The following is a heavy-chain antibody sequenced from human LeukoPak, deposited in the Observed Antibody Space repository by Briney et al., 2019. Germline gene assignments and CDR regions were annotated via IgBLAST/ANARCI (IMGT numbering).Heavy chain of an antibody. Sequence: SETLSLTCTVSGYSISSGYYWGWIRQPPGKGLEWIGSIYHSGSTYYNPSLKSRVTISVDTSKNQFSLKLSSVTAADTAVYYCARSASMVREYDYWGQGTLVTVSS. CDR2: IYHSGST. V-gene: IGHV4-38-2*02. CDR3: ARSASMVREYDY. CDR1: GYSISSGYY. D-gene: IGHD3-10*01. J-gene: IGHJ4*02.